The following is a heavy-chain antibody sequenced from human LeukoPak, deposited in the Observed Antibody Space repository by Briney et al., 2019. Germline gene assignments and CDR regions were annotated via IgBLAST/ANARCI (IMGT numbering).Heavy chain of an antibody. CDR3: ARSGLPADAFDI. CDR2: INPNSGGT. V-gene: IGHV1-2*02. CDR1: GYTFTGYY. J-gene: IGHJ3*02. Sequence: ASVKVSCKASGYTFTGYYMHWVRQAPGQGLEWMGWINPNSGGTNYAQKFQGRVTMTKDTSISTAYMELSRLRSDDTAVYYCARSGLPADAFDIWGQGTMVTVSS. D-gene: IGHD6-25*01.